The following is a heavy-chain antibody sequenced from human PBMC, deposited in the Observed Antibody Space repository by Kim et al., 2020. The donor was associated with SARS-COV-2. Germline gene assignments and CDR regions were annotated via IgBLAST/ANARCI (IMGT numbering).Heavy chain of an antibody. V-gene: IGHV3-53*01. D-gene: IGHD3-10*01. Sequence: GGSLRLSCAASGFTVSSNYMSWVRQAPGKGLEWVSVIYSGGSTYYADSVKGRFTISRDNSKNTLYLQMNSLRAEDTAVYYCARVILWFGELLSYAFDIWGQGTMV. CDR3: ARVILWFGELLSYAFDI. CDR2: IYSGGST. J-gene: IGHJ3*02. CDR1: GFTVSSNY.